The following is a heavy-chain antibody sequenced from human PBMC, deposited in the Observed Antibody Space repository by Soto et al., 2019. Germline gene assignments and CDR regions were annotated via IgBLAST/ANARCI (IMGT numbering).Heavy chain of an antibody. CDR1: GFTFSNYA. Sequence: SLRLSCAASGFTFSNYAMSWVRQAPGKGLEWVSSISSSGGSTHYADSVQGRFTISRDSSKDMVYLQMNSLRAEDTAMYYCARDGDANTGFGKDYWGQGTLVTVSS. CDR3: ARDGDANTGFGKDY. D-gene: IGHD3-16*01. J-gene: IGHJ4*02. V-gene: IGHV3-23*01. CDR2: ISSSGGST.